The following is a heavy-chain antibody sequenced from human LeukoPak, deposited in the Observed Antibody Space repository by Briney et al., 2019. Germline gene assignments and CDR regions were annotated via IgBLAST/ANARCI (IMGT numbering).Heavy chain of an antibody. J-gene: IGHJ6*02. D-gene: IGHD3-10*01. CDR3: ARDQDGFHYYYGMDV. CDR2: ISAYNGNT. V-gene: IGHV1-18*01. Sequence: ASVKVSCKASGYTFTSYGISWVRQAPGQGLEWMGWISAYNGNTNYAQKLQGRVTMTTDTSTSTAYVELRSLRSDDTAVYYCARDQDGFHYYYGMDVWGQGTTVTVSS. CDR1: GYTFTSYG.